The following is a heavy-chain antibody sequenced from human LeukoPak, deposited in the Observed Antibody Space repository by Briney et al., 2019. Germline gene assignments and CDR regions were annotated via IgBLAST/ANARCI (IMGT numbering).Heavy chain of an antibody. J-gene: IGHJ5*02. Sequence: ASVKVSCKAYGYTFTSYYMHWVRQAPGQGLEWLGLINPTGGSTGYAQKFQGRVTMTRDMYTSTDYMELSSLRSEDTAIYYCARDNSVGDNAWWFDPWGQGTLVTVSS. V-gene: IGHV1-46*01. CDR2: INPTGGST. D-gene: IGHD1-26*01. CDR1: GYTFTSYY. CDR3: ARDNSVGDNAWWFDP.